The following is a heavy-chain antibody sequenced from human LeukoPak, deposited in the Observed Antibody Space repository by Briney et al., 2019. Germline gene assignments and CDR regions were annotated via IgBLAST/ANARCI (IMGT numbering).Heavy chain of an antibody. CDR1: GFTFSSYS. J-gene: IGHJ4*02. CDR2: ISSSSSSYI. V-gene: IGHV3-21*01. CDR3: AKSIAVAGFDY. D-gene: IGHD6-19*01. Sequence: PGGSLRLSCAASGFTFSSYSMNWVRQAPGKGLEWVSSISSSSSSYIYYADSVKGRFTISRDNAKNSLYLQMNSLRAEDTAVYYCAKSIAVAGFDYWGQGTLVTVSS.